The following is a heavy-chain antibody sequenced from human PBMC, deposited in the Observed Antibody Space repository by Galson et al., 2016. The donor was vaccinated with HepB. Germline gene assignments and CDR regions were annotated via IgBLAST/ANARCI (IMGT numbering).Heavy chain of an antibody. J-gene: IGHJ5*02. V-gene: IGHV3-30-3*01. D-gene: IGHD3-16*01. Sequence: SLRLSCASSGFTFNDYAMVWVRQAPGKGPEWVAVLSADGSDKNYPGSVKGRFIISRDNSRNMLYLEVNSLRAEDTAGYYCARASTKRGTYCFDPWGQGTLVTVSS. CDR3: ARASTKRGTYCFDP. CDR1: GFTFNDYA. CDR2: LSADGSDK.